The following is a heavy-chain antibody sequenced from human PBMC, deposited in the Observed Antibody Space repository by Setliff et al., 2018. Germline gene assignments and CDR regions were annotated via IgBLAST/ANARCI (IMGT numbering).Heavy chain of an antibody. CDR3: ARQAREYYYDSSGYYRASPGYYYMDV. CDR1: GYSFTNYW. Sequence: PGESLKISCKGSGYSFTNYWIGWVRQMPGKGLEWMGIIYPGDSDTRYSPSFQGQFTISADKSISTAYLQWSSLKASDTAMYYCARQAREYYYDSSGYYRASPGYYYMDVWGKGTTVTVSS. J-gene: IGHJ6*03. CDR2: IYPGDSDT. D-gene: IGHD3-22*01. V-gene: IGHV5-51*01.